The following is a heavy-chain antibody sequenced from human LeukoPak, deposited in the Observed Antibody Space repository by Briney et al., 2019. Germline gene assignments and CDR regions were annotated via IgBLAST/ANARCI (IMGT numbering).Heavy chain of an antibody. CDR3: ARDLRTSYFDY. D-gene: IGHD2-2*01. CDR2: IWFDGSNK. CDR1: GFTFSSYG. J-gene: IGHJ4*02. Sequence: PGGSLRLSCAASGFTFSSYGMHWVRQAPGKGLEWVAVIWFDGSNKYYADAVKGRFTISRDNSRDTLYLQMDSLRAEDTAVYHCARDLRTSYFDYRGQGTLVTVSS. V-gene: IGHV3-33*01.